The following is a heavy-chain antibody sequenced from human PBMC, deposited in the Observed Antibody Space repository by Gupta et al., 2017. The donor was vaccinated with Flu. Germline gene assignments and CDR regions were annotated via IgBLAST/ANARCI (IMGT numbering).Heavy chain of an antibody. CDR3: AHRPIVGAAILFFDY. Sequence: GVGVGWIRQPPGKALEWLALIYWNDDKRYSPSLKSRLTITKDTSKNQVVLTMTNMDPVDTATYYCAHRPIVGAAILFFDYWGQGTLVTVSS. J-gene: IGHJ4*02. CDR1: GVG. V-gene: IGHV2-5*01. D-gene: IGHD1-26*01. CDR2: IYWNDDK.